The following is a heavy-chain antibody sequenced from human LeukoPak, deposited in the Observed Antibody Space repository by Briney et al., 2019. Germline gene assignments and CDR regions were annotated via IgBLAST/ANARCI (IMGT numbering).Heavy chain of an antibody. Sequence: GGSLRLSCAASGFTFSSYAMSWVRQAPGKGLEWVSAISGSGGSTYYADSVKGRFTISRDNSKNTLYLQMNSLRAEDTAVYYCAKDREDSSGHYYFDYWGQGTLVTVSS. CDR3: AKDREDSSGHYYFDY. D-gene: IGHD6-19*01. CDR2: ISGSGGST. CDR1: GFTFSSYA. J-gene: IGHJ4*02. V-gene: IGHV3-23*01.